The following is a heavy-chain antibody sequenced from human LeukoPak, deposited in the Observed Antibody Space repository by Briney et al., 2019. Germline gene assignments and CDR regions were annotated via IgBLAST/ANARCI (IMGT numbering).Heavy chain of an antibody. D-gene: IGHD3-22*01. CDR2: IYYGGST. CDR1: GGSISSGGYY. CDR3: ARGPYYYDSSGYSYNNWFDP. J-gene: IGHJ5*02. Sequence: PSQTLSLTCTVSGGSISSGGYYWSWVRQHPGKGLEWIGYIYYGGSTYYNPSLKSRVTISVDTSKNQFSLKLSSVTAADTAVYYCARGPYYYDSSGYSYNNWFDPWGQGTLVTVSS. V-gene: IGHV4-31*03.